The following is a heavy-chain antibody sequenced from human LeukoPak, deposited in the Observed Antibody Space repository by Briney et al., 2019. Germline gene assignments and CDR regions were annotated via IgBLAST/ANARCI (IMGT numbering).Heavy chain of an antibody. D-gene: IGHD7-27*01. CDR3: ARDAGDRYYYYMDV. V-gene: IGHV1-69*13. J-gene: IGHJ6*03. CDR2: IIPIFGTA. Sequence: SVKVSCKASGGTFSSYAISWARQAPGQGLEWMGGIIPIFGTANYAQKFQGRVTITADESTSTAYMELSSLRSEDTAVYYCARDAGDRYYYYMDVWGKGITVTVSS. CDR1: GGTFSSYA.